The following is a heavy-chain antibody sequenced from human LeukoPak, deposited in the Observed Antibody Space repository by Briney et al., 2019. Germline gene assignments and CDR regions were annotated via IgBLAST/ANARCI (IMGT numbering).Heavy chain of an antibody. CDR3: ARGSTPRDYSRTHFDY. Sequence: SETLSLTCAVSAYSISSGYYWGWIRQPPGKGLEWIGYIYYSGSTNYNPSLKSRVTISVDTSKNQFSLKLSSVTAADTAVYYCARGSTPRDYSRTHFDYWGQGTLVTVSS. D-gene: IGHD4-17*01. CDR1: AYSISSGYY. CDR2: IYYSGST. J-gene: IGHJ4*02. V-gene: IGHV4-38-2*01.